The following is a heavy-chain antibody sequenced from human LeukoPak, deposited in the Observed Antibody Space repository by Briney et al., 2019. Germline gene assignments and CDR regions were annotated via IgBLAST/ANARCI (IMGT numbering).Heavy chain of an antibody. CDR3: AKDSGKYSDDY. D-gene: IGHD1-26*01. Sequence: GSLTLSCDSSGFTFSNYAMSWFRRAPGKGLEWVSSIGAGAESTYYADSVKGRFTVSRDNSENTLYLQMNSLRADDTAIYYCAKDSGKYSDDYWGQGTLVTVS. J-gene: IGHJ4*02. CDR1: GFTFSNYA. V-gene: IGHV3-23*01. CDR2: IGAGAEST.